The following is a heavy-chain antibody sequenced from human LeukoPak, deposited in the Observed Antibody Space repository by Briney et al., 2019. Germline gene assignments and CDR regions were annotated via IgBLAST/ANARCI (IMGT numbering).Heavy chain of an antibody. CDR2: IIPILGIA. D-gene: IGHD3-9*01. CDR3: ARGGVSVYDILTGYYSFYYGMDV. V-gene: IGHV1-69*04. Sequence: SVKVSCKASGGTFSSYAISWVRQAPGQGLEWMGRIIPILGIANYAQKFQGRVTITADKSTSTAYMELSSLRSEDTAVYYCARGGVSVYDILTGYYSFYYGMDVWGQGTTVTVSS. CDR1: GGTFSSYA. J-gene: IGHJ6*02.